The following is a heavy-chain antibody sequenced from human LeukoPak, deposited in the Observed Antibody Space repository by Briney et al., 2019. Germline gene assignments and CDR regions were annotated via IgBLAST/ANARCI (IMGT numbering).Heavy chain of an antibody. D-gene: IGHD3-22*01. J-gene: IGHJ4*02. CDR2: ISSSSSTI. CDR1: GFTFSSYS. CDR3: ARDYYDSSGYYYGGY. Sequence: GGSLRLSCAASGFTFSSYSMNWVRQAPGKGLEWVSYISSSSSTIYYADSVKGRFTISRDNAKNSLYPQMNSLRDEDTAVYYCARDYYDSSGYYYGGYWGQGTLVTVSS. V-gene: IGHV3-48*02.